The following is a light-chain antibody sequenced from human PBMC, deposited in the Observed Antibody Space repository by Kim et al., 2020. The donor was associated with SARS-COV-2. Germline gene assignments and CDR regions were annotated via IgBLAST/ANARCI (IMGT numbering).Light chain of an antibody. CDR1: RDISNY. CDR3: QQYDYLVT. V-gene: IGKV1-33*01. CDR2: DAS. J-gene: IGKJ4*01. Sequence: GDRVTITCQASRDISNYLNWYQQKPGKAPKLLIYDASNLETGIPSRFSGSGSGTDFTFTISSLQPEDIATYYCQQYDYLVTFGGGTKVDIK.